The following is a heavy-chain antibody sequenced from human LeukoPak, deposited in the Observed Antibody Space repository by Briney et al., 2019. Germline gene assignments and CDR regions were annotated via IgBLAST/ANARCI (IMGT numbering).Heavy chain of an antibody. D-gene: IGHD3-22*01. CDR1: GFTVSSYW. V-gene: IGHV3-48*01. Sequence: GGSLRLSCAASGFTVSSYWMSWVRQAPGKGLEWVSYISSSSSTIYYADSVKGRFTISRDNAKNSLYLQMNSLRAEDTAVYYCASLYYYDSSGCPGDAFDIWGQGTMVTVSS. CDR2: ISSSSSTI. CDR3: ASLYYYDSSGCPGDAFDI. J-gene: IGHJ3*02.